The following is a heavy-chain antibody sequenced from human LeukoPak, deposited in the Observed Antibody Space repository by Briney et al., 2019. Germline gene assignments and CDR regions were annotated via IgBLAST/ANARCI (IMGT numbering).Heavy chain of an antibody. D-gene: IGHD5/OR15-5a*01. CDR1: GFTFSTYS. CDR2: INHSGST. Sequence: GSLRLSCAASGFTFSTYSMSWIRQPPGKGLEWIGEINHSGSTNYNPSLKSRVTISVDTSKNQFSLKLSSVTAADTAVYYCARSSTIFVDYWGQGTLVTVSS. CDR3: ARSSTIFVDY. V-gene: IGHV4-34*01. J-gene: IGHJ4*02.